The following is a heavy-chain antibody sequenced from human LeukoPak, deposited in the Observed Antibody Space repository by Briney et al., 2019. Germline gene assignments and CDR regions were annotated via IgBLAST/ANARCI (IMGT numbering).Heavy chain of an antibody. Sequence: ASVKVSCKVSGYTLTELSMHWVRQAPGKGLEWMGGFDPEDGATIYAQKFQGRVTMTEDTSTDTAYMELSSLRSEDTAVYYCARRVAVARRDAFDIWGQGTMVTVSS. J-gene: IGHJ3*02. CDR3: ARRVAVARRDAFDI. CDR2: FDPEDGAT. D-gene: IGHD6-19*01. CDR1: GYTLTELS. V-gene: IGHV1-24*01.